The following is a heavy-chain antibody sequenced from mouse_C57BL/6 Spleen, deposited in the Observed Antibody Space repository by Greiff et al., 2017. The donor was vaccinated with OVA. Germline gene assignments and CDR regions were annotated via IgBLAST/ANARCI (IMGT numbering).Heavy chain of an antibody. CDR3: ARRGITTVVAEFGYAMDY. J-gene: IGHJ4*01. CDR2: ISSGSSTI. CDR1: GFTFSDYG. D-gene: IGHD1-1*01. Sequence: EVQGVESGGGLVKPGGSLKLSCAASGFTFSDYGMHWVRQAPEKGLEWVAYISSGSSTIYYADTVKGRFTISRDNAKNTLFLQMPSLRSEDTAMYYCARRGITTVVAEFGYAMDYWGKGTSVTVSS. V-gene: IGHV5-17*01.